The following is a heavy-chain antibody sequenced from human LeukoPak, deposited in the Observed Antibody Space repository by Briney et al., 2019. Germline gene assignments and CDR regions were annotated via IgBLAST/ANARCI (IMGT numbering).Heavy chain of an antibody. J-gene: IGHJ4*02. D-gene: IGHD2-2*02. CDR2: ISGSGGST. CDR3: AKFSPVVPAAISRIAVAGPVDY. V-gene: IGHV3-23*01. Sequence: PGGSLRLSCAASGFTFSSYAMSWVRQAPGKGLEWVSAISGSGGSTYYADSVKGRFTISRDNSKNALYLQMNSLRAEDTAVYYCAKFSPVVPAAISRIAVAGPVDYWGQGTLVTVSS. CDR1: GFTFSSYA.